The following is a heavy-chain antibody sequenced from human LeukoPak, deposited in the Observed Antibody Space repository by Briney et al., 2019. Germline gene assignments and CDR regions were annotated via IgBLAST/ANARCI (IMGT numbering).Heavy chain of an antibody. V-gene: IGHV3-30*02. CDR3: AKDGYNFWRPHALVSYYMDI. CDR2: IRYDGSNK. J-gene: IGHJ6*03. Sequence: PGGSLRLSCAASGFTFSSYGMHWVRQAPGKGLEWVAFIRYDGSNKYYADSVKGRFTISRDNSKNTLYLQMNSLRAEDTAVYYCAKDGYNFWRPHALVSYYMDIWGKGTTLTVSS. D-gene: IGHD3-3*01. CDR1: GFTFSSYG.